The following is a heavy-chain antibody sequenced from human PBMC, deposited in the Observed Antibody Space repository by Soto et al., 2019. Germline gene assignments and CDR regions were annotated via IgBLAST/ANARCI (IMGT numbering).Heavy chain of an antibody. CDR2: IMPIFGTT. J-gene: IGHJ5*02. D-gene: IGHD6-19*01. CDR3: ARVSGRGWYNWFDP. CDR1: GGNFTSHG. Sequence: GASVKVSCKASGGNFTSHGVSWVRQAPGQGLEFMGGIMPIFGTTNYAQKFRGRVTITADEPASTVYMELRSLGSEDTAVYYCARVSGRGWYNWFDPWGQGTPVTVSS. V-gene: IGHV1-69*13.